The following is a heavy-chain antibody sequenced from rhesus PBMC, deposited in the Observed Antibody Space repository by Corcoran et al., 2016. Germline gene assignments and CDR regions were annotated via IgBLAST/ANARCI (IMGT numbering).Heavy chain of an antibody. CDR3: ARGLGI. CDR1: GGSISGYY. V-gene: IGHV4-73*01. D-gene: IGHD7-45*01. CDR2: IDGNSANT. J-gene: IGHJ4*01. Sequence: QVKLQQWGEGLVKPSETLSLTCAVYGGSISGYYWSWIRQPPGKGLEWIGNIDGNSANTNYNPSLKNRVTISKDTSKNQFSLKLSSVTAADTAVYYCARGLGIWGQGVLVTVSS.